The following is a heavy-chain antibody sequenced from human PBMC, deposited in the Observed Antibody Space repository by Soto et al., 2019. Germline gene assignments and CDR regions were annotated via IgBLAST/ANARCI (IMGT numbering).Heavy chain of an antibody. CDR3: AKDGELYSGYSDY. J-gene: IGHJ4*02. CDR2: LTSGGGT. D-gene: IGHD3-10*01. V-gene: IGHV3-23*01. Sequence: EVQLLESGGGLVQPGGSLRLSCAASGFIFTGYAMSWVRQAPGKGLEWVSTLTSGGGTHYADSVKGRFTISRDSSTNTLYLQMNNLRAEDTAVYYCAKDGELYSGYSDYWGQGTLVTVSS. CDR1: GFIFTGYA.